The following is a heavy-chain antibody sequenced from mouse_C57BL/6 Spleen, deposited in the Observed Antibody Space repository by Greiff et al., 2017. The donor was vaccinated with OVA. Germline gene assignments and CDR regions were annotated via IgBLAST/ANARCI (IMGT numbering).Heavy chain of an antibody. Sequence: QVHVKQPGAELVKPGASVKVSCKASGYTFTSYWMHWVKQRPGQGLEWIGRIHPSDSDTNYNQKFKGKATLTVDKSSSTAYMQLSSLTSEDSAVYYCATIYYDFYYYAMDYWGQGTSVTVSS. CDR2: IHPSDSDT. CDR3: ATIYYDFYYYAMDY. D-gene: IGHD2-4*01. V-gene: IGHV1-74*01. CDR1: GYTFTSYW. J-gene: IGHJ4*01.